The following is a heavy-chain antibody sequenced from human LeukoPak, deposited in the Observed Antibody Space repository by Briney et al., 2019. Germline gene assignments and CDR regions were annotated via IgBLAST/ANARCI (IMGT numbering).Heavy chain of an antibody. CDR3: ARGVEPLAANTLAY. Sequence: GGPLRLSCEASGFSFSTYAMSWVRQAPGKGLEWVSGIVGGGGSTYYADSVQGRFTISRDNSKDTLYLEMNSLSPDDTAVYYCARGVEPLAANTLAYWGQGTLVTVSS. V-gene: IGHV3-23*01. J-gene: IGHJ4*02. CDR1: GFSFSTYA. D-gene: IGHD1-14*01. CDR2: IVGGGGST.